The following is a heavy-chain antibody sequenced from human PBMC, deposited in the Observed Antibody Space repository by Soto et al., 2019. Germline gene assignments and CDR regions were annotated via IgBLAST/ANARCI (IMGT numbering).Heavy chain of an antibody. Sequence: EVQLVESGGGLVKPGGSLGLSCVVSGFTFSSYSMNWVRQAPGKGLEWVSSMSSTSSYIYYAHSVKGRFTISRDNAKNSLYLQMNSLRAEDTAVYYCARDLKHLLDYWGQGTLVTVSS. CDR3: ARDLKHLLDY. CDR2: MSSTSSYI. J-gene: IGHJ4*02. V-gene: IGHV3-21*01. CDR1: GFTFSSYS. D-gene: IGHD2-21*01.